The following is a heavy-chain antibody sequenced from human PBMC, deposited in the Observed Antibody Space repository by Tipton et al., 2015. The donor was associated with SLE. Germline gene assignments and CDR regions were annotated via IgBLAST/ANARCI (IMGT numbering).Heavy chain of an antibody. CDR1: GGSFSGYY. CDR3: ARGRGPLDY. CDR2: INHSGST. J-gene: IGHJ4*02. D-gene: IGHD2-15*01. V-gene: IGHV4-34*01. Sequence: TLSLTCAVYGGSFSGYYWSWIRQPPGKGLEWIGEINHSGSTNYNPSLKSRVTISVDTSKNQFSLKLSSVTAADTAVYYCARGRGPLDYWGQGTLVTVSS.